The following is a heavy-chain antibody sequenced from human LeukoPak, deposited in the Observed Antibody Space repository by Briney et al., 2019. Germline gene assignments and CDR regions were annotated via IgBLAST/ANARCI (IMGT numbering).Heavy chain of an antibody. V-gene: IGHV3-33*06. D-gene: IGHD2-2*01. Sequence: GGSLRLSCAASGFTFSSYGMHWVRQAPGKGLEWVAVIWYDGSNKYYADSVKGRFTISRDNSKNTLYLQMNSLRAEDTAVYYCAKVDRYCSSTRCPAGVFDYWGQGTLVTVSS. J-gene: IGHJ4*02. CDR3: AKVDRYCSSTRCPAGVFDY. CDR2: IWYDGSNK. CDR1: GFTFSSYG.